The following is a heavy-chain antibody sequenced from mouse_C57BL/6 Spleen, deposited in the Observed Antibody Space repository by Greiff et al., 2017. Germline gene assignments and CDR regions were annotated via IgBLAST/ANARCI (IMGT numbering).Heavy chain of an antibody. CDR3: ARAALTGTPYYFDY. D-gene: IGHD4-1*01. CDR1: GYTFTNYW. CDR2: IYPGGGYT. Sequence: QVQLKQSGAELVRPGTSVKMSCKASGYTFTNYWIGWAKQRPGHGLEWIGDIYPGGGYTNYNEKFKGKATLTADKSSSTAYMQFSSLTSEDSAIYYCARAALTGTPYYFDYWGQGTTLTVSS. V-gene: IGHV1-63*01. J-gene: IGHJ2*01.